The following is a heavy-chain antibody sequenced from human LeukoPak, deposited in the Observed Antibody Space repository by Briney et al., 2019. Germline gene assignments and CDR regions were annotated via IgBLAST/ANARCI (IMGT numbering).Heavy chain of an antibody. Sequence: PGGSLRLSCAASGFTFIRYWMHWVRQAPGKGLEWVSSISPKSDFIYYSDSVRGRFTISRDNAENSLYLQMNSLRAEDTAVYYCARADCSSSTCYLRRSWFDPWGQGTLVTVSS. J-gene: IGHJ5*02. CDR1: GFTFIRYW. D-gene: IGHD2-2*01. CDR2: ISPKSDFI. V-gene: IGHV3-21*01. CDR3: ARADCSSSTCYLRRSWFDP.